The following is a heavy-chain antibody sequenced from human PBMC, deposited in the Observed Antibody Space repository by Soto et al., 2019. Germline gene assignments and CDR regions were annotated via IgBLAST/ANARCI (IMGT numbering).Heavy chain of an antibody. Sequence: QVQLVQSGAEVKKPGASVKVSCKASGYTFTSYGISWVRQAPGQGLEWMGWISAYNGNTNYAQKLQGRVTMTTDTSTSTGYMELRSLRSYDTAVYYCARDPYCSRWNDAFDIWGQGTMVTVSS. J-gene: IGHJ3*02. CDR3: ARDPYCSRWNDAFDI. CDR1: GYTFTSYG. V-gene: IGHV1-18*01. CDR2: ISAYNGNT. D-gene: IGHD6-13*01.